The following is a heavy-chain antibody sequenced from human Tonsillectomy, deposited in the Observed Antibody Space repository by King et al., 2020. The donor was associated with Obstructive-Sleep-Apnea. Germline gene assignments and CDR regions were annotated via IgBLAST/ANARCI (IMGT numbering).Heavy chain of an antibody. D-gene: IGHD1-26*01. J-gene: IGHJ4*02. CDR3: ARDHNPWEGPFDY. CDR1: GGSISSSSYY. CDR2: IYDSGSN. Sequence: QLQESGPGLVKPSGTLSLTCTVSGGSISSSSYYWGWIRQPPGKGVGWIGSIYDSGSNSYTPSLKSRFTISVDTSKNQFSLKLSSVTAADTAVYYCARDHNPWEGPFDYWGQGTLVTVSS. V-gene: IGHV4-39*07.